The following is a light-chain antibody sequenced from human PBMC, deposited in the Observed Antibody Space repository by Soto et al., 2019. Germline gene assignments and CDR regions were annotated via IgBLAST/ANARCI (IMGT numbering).Light chain of an antibody. CDR2: GAS. V-gene: IGKV3-15*01. J-gene: IGKJ1*01. CDR1: QSVSSN. Sequence: EIVMTQSPATLSVSPGERATLSCRASQSVSSNLAWYQQKPGQAPRLLIYGASTRATGIPARFSGSGSGTELTLTISSQQSEDFSVYYCQQYNNWSPMAFGQGTKVEIK. CDR3: QQYNNWSPMA.